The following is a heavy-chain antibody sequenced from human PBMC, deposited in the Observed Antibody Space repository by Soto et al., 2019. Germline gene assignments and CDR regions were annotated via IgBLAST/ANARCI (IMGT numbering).Heavy chain of an antibody. V-gene: IGHV3-23*01. D-gene: IGHD2-15*01. J-gene: IGHJ6*02. CDR2: ISGSGGST. Sequence: GGSLRLSCAASGFTFSSYAMSWVRQAPGKGLEWVSAISGSGGSTYYADSVKGRFTISRDNSKNTLYLQMNSLRAEDTAVYYCAKSSMVAATPTYYYYYGMDVWGQGTTVTVSS. CDR3: AKSSMVAATPTYYYYYGMDV. CDR1: GFTFSSYA.